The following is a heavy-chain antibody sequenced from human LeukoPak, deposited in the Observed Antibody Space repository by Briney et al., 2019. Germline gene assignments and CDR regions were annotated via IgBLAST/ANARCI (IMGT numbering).Heavy chain of an antibody. CDR3: ATQTEGGLFYGWFDP. CDR2: IYHSGST. CDR1: GYSISSGYY. J-gene: IGHJ5*02. Sequence: SETLSLTCAVSGYSISSGYYWGWIRQPPGKGLEWIGSIYHSGSTYYNPSLKSRVTISVDTSKNQFSLKLSSVTAADTAVYYCATQTEGGLFYGWFDPWGQGTMVTVSS. D-gene: IGHD2/OR15-2a*01. V-gene: IGHV4-38-2*01.